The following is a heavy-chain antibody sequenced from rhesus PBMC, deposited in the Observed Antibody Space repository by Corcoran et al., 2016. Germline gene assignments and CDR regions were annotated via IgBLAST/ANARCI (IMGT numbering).Heavy chain of an antibody. CDR3: ARHGGYNSFDV. J-gene: IGHJ5-2*02. CDR2: IYGSGGNT. CDR1: GGSISGGYD. V-gene: IGHV4-76*01. D-gene: IGHD5-42*01. Sequence: QVQLQESGPGRVKPSETLSLTCAVSGGSISGGYDWSWLRQSPGKGLEWIGYIYGSGGNTNYNPSLKNRVTISKDTSKNQFSLKLSSVTAADTAVYYCARHGGYNSFDVWGRGVLVTVSS.